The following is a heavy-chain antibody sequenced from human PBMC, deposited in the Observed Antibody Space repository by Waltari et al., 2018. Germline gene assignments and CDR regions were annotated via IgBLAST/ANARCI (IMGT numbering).Heavy chain of an antibody. J-gene: IGHJ4*02. CDR2: IYYSGST. Sequence: QLQLQESGPGLVKPSETLSLTCTVSGGSISSSSYYWGWIRQPPGKGLEWIGSIYYSGSTYYNPSLKSRVTISVDTSKNQFSLKLSSVTAADTAVYYCARRSGPYYFDYWGQGTLVTVSS. CDR3: ARRSGPYYFDY. V-gene: IGHV4-39*07. D-gene: IGHD6-19*01. CDR1: GGSISSSSYY.